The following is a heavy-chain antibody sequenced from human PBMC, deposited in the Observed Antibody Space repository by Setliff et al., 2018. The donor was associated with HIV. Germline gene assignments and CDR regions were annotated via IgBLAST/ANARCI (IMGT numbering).Heavy chain of an antibody. Sequence: SETLSLTCTVSGGSISSGGYYWNWIRQYPVKGLEWIGHIYYNGRTLFNPALRTRLNMSVDTSENQFSLHLNSVTAADTAVYYCVRERRRSPLSYGLDVWGQGTKVTVSS. CDR2: IYYNGRT. CDR3: VRERRRSPLSYGLDV. V-gene: IGHV4-31*03. CDR1: GGSISSGGYY. J-gene: IGHJ6*02.